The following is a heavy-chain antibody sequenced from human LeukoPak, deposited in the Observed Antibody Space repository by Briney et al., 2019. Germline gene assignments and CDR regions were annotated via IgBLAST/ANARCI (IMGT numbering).Heavy chain of an antibody. CDR2: IYYSGST. D-gene: IGHD3-10*01. V-gene: IGHV4-59*08. J-gene: IGHJ4*02. CDR3: ASNYYGSGSLDY. CDR1: GGPIRSYY. Sequence: SETLSLTCTVSGGPIRSYYWSWIRQPPGKGLEWIGYIYYSGSTNYNPSLKSPVTISVDTSKNQFSLKVSSVTAADTAVYYCASNYYGSGSLDYWGQGNLVTVSS.